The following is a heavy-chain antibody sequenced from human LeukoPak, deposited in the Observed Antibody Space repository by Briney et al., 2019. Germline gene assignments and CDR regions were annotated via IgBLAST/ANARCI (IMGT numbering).Heavy chain of an antibody. CDR1: GGSISSYY. CDR2: IYYTGST. Sequence: SETLSLTCTVSGGSISSYYWSWIRQPPGKGLEWIGYIYYTGSTNYNPSLQSRVTISVDTSKNQFSLRLRSMAAADTAVYYCTSSSGWTGDFQHWGQGTLVTVSS. CDR3: TSSSGWTGDFQH. V-gene: IGHV4-59*12. J-gene: IGHJ1*01. D-gene: IGHD6-19*01.